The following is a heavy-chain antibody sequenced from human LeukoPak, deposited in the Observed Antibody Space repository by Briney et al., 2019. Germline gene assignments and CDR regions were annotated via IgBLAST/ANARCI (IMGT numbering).Heavy chain of an antibody. J-gene: IGHJ6*03. CDR2: IYADGRT. Sequence: GGSLRLSCAASGFTVNNEYMYWVRQAPGRGLECVSLIYADGRTFYADSVMGRFTISRDNSKNTLYLQMNSLRAEDTAVYYCARDPRRGVTGTYMDVWGKGTTVTVSS. D-gene: IGHD1-20*01. V-gene: IGHV3-66*01. CDR3: ARDPRRGVTGTYMDV. CDR1: GFTVNNEY.